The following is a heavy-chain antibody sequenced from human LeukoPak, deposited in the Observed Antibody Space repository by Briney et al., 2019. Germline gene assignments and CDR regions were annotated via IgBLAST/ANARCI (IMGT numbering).Heavy chain of an antibody. CDR1: GGSISSGDYY. CDR2: IYYSGST. CDR3: ASTINCGGDCYLDY. Sequence: TSQTLSLTCTVSGGSISSGDYYWSWIRQPPGKGLEWIGYIYYSGSTHYNPSLKSRVTISVDTSKNQFSLKLSSVTAADTAVYYCASTINCGGDCYLDYWGQGTLVTVSS. V-gene: IGHV4-30-4*08. J-gene: IGHJ4*02. D-gene: IGHD2-21*01.